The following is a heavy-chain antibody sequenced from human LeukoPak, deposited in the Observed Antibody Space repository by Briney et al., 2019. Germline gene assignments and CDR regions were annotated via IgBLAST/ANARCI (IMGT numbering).Heavy chain of an antibody. Sequence: GGSLRLSCAASGFTFRNFAMGWVRQSPGKGLEWVSVISAGDGVNPYYADSVKGRFSISRDNSNYTLHLQMNSLRVEDTAVFYCAKFKGHYYYDSSGFCDNWGQGTLVTVSS. CDR1: GFTFRNFA. V-gene: IGHV3-23*01. CDR3: AKFKGHYYYDSSGFCDN. J-gene: IGHJ4*02. CDR2: ISAGDGVNP. D-gene: IGHD3-22*01.